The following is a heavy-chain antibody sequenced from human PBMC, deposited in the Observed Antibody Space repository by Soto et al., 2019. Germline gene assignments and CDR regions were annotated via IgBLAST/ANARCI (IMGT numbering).Heavy chain of an antibody. CDR2: IYHSGST. CDR1: GGSISSSNL. Sequence: PSETLSLTCAVSGGSISSSNLWSWVRQPPGKGLEWIGEIYHSGSTNYNPSLKSRVTISVDNSKNTLYLHMDSLRAEDTAVYYCSKGPKSGSYYYFDYWGQGTLVTVSS. D-gene: IGHD1-26*01. J-gene: IGHJ4*02. CDR3: SKGPKSGSYYYFDY. V-gene: IGHV4-4*02.